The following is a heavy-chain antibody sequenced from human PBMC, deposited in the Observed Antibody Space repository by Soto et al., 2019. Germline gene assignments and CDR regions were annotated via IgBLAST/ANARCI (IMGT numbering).Heavy chain of an antibody. CDR1: GGSISSYY. D-gene: IGHD6-19*01. CDR3: AAISGWYGPLGY. V-gene: IGHV4-59*01. J-gene: IGHJ4*02. Sequence: SETLSLTCTVSGGSISSYYWSWIRQPPGKGLEWIGYIYYSGSTNYNPSLKSRVTISVDTSKSQFSLKLSSVTAADTAVYYCAAISGWYGPLGYWGKGTLVTVSS. CDR2: IYYSGST.